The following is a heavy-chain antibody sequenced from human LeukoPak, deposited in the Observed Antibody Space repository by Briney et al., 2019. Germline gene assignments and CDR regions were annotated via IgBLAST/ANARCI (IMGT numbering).Heavy chain of an antibody. CDR2: VSASGGNT. Sequence: GGSLRLSCAASGFTFGSYAMTWVRQAPGKGLEWVSTVSASGGNTHYADSVRGRFTISRDNSKNTLYLQMNSLRAEDTAVYYCDAADYWGQGTLVTVSS. CDR3: DAADY. J-gene: IGHJ4*02. D-gene: IGHD2-2*01. V-gene: IGHV3-23*01. CDR1: GFTFGSYA.